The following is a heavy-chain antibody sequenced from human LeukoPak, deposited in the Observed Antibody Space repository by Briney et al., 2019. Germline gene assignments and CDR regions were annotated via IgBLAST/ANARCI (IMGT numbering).Heavy chain of an antibody. V-gene: IGHV3-66*01. D-gene: IGHD6-6*01. J-gene: IGHJ4*02. Sequence: GGSLRLSCAASGFAVSSNYMSWVRQGQGKGLEWVSVIYYGSTGTHYADSVKGRFTISRDDSKNTLYLQMSTLRAEDTGVYYCASLRSSSPVQVYWGQGTLVTVSS. CDR2: IYYGSTGT. CDR3: ASLRSSSPVQVY. CDR1: GFAVSSNY.